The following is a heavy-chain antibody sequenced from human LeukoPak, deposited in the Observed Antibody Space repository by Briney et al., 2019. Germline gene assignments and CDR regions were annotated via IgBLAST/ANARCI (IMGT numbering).Heavy chain of an antibody. CDR2: IKSKTEGGTT. D-gene: IGHD3-22*01. J-gene: IGHJ4*02. Sequence: PGGSLRLSCAASGFTFTDAWMHWVRQAPGKGLEWVGRIKSKTEGGTTDYAAPVKGRFTVSRDDSIDTLYLQMNSLETEDTAVYYCTTSYYHDGSGPRHEYRGQGTLVTVSS. CDR1: GFTFTDAW. CDR3: TTSYYHDGSGPRHEY. V-gene: IGHV3-15*01.